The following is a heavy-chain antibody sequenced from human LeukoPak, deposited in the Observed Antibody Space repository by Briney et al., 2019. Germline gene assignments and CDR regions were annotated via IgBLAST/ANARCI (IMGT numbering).Heavy chain of an antibody. CDR1: GGSISSSSYY. V-gene: IGHV4-39*07. J-gene: IGHJ4*02. CDR2: IYYSGST. D-gene: IGHD4-17*01. CDR3: ASRRTTVTTFLDY. Sequence: SETLSLTCTVSGGSISSSSYYWGWIRQTPGKGLEWVGSIYYSGSTYYNPSLKSRVTISVDTSKNQFSLKLSSVTAADTAVYYCASRRTTVTTFLDYWGQGTLVTVSS.